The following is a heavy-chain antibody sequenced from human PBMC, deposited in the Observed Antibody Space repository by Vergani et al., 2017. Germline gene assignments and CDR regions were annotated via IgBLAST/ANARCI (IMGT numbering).Heavy chain of an antibody. D-gene: IGHD2-2*01. CDR1: GYTFTDYF. CDR3: ARVGTSSNRDYFDY. Sequence: QVQLVQSGAGVKKPGASVKVSCKASGYTFTDYFMHWVRQAPGQGLEWMGWINPNSGGTNYAQKFQGRVTMTRETSISTAYMELSNLRSDDTAVYYCARVGTSSNRDYFDYWGQGTLVTVSS. V-gene: IGHV1-2*02. J-gene: IGHJ4*02. CDR2: INPNSGGT.